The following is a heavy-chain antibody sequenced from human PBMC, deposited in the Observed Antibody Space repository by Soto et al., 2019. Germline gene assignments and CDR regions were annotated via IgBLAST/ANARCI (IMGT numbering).Heavy chain of an antibody. Sequence: ASVKVSCKASGFTFTSYYMHWVRQAPGQGLEWMGIINPSGGSTSYAQKFQGRVTMTRDTSTSTVYMELSSLRSEDTAVYYCARDLRRWEIPYVDGMDVWGQGTTVTVSS. CDR3: ARDLRRWEIPYVDGMDV. CDR1: GFTFTSYY. CDR2: INPSGGST. V-gene: IGHV1-46*01. D-gene: IGHD1-26*01. J-gene: IGHJ6*02.